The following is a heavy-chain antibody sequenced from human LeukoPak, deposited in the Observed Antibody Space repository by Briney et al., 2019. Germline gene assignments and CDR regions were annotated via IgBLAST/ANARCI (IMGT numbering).Heavy chain of an antibody. Sequence: GGSLRLSCSASGFAFSGREMAWVRQAPGKGLEWVSYISSNGKTILHADSVKGRITISRDNAKKSLYLQLGGLRVEDSAVYYCVRASYTGFDLHFDQWGQGTLVTVSS. CDR3: VRASYTGFDLHFDQ. D-gene: IGHD5-12*01. CDR2: ISSNGKTI. V-gene: IGHV3-48*03. CDR1: GFAFSGRE. J-gene: IGHJ4*02.